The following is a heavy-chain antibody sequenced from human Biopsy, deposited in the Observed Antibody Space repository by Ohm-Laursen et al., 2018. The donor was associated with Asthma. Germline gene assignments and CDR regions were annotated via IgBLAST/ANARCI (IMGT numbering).Heavy chain of an antibody. CDR2: VYWTGST. CDR3: VRAVRNEQWLAPFDY. CDR1: GGSISSFY. J-gene: IGHJ4*02. Sequence: GTLSLTWSVYGGSISSFYWSWIRQPPEKGLEWMGYVYWTGSTNYNPSLKSRVTMSVDTSKNRMFLELTSVTAADTAIYYCVRAVRNEQWLAPFDYWGQGKPVTVSS. D-gene: IGHD6-19*01. V-gene: IGHV4-59*01.